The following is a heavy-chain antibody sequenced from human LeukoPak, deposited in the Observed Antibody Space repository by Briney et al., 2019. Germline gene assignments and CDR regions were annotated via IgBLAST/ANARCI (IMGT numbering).Heavy chain of an antibody. Sequence: GASVKVSCKASGYTFTSYGISWVRQAPGQGLEWMGWISAYNGNTNYAQKLQGRVTMTTDTSTSTAYMELRSLRSDDTAVYYCARSSVRIAVAGPGWFDPWGQGTLVTVSS. D-gene: IGHD6-19*01. CDR2: ISAYNGNT. CDR3: ARSSVRIAVAGPGWFDP. V-gene: IGHV1-18*01. J-gene: IGHJ5*02. CDR1: GYTFTSYG.